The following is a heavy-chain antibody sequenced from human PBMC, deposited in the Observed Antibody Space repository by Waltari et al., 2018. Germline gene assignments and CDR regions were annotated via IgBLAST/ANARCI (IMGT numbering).Heavy chain of an antibody. D-gene: IGHD1-26*01. Sequence: EVQLVESGGGLVKPGGSLRLSCAASGFTFSSYSMNWVRQAPGKGLEWVSSFSSSSSYIYYADSVKCRFTISRDNAKNSLYLQMNSLRAEDTAVYYCARDSVVGATTGLGTAFDYWGQGTLVTVSS. J-gene: IGHJ4*02. V-gene: IGHV3-21*01. CDR1: GFTFSSYS. CDR2: FSSSSSYI. CDR3: ARDSVVGATTGLGTAFDY.